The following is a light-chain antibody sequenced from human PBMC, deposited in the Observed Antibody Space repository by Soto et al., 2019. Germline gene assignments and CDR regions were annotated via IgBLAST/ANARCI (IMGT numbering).Light chain of an antibody. CDR3: QQFSSRSST. CDR2: KAS. Sequence: DIQLTQSPSTLSASVGDRVTITCRASQSVSNWLAWYQQKPGKAPKLLIYKASILESGVRSRFGGSGSETDFTLSINSLQPDDFATYYCQQFSSRSSTFGQGTTLEIK. J-gene: IGKJ2*01. CDR1: QSVSNW. V-gene: IGKV1-5*03.